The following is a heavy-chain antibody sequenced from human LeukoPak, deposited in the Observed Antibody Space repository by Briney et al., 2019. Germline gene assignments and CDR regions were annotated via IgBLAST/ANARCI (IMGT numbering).Heavy chain of an antibody. CDR1: GYTFTSYY. J-gene: IGHJ4*02. Sequence: KVSCKASGYTFTSYYMHWVRQAPGEGLEWMGIINPSGGCTSYAQKFQGRVTMTRDTSTITVYMELSSLRSEDTAVYYCARGEQWLVCYFDYWGQGTLVTVSS. V-gene: IGHV1-46*01. CDR3: ARGEQWLVCYFDY. D-gene: IGHD6-19*01. CDR2: INPSGGCT.